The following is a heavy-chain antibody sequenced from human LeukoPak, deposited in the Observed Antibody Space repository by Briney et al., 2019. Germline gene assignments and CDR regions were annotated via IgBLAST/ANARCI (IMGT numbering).Heavy chain of an antibody. CDR1: GFTFSSYA. Sequence: PGGSLRLSCAASGFTFSSYAMHWVRQAPGKGLEWVAVISYDGSNKYYADSVKGRFTISRDNAKNSLYLQMNSLRAEDTAVYYCARDLGGYYYDSSGYYYDYWGQGALVTVSS. D-gene: IGHD3-22*01. CDR2: ISYDGSNK. V-gene: IGHV3-30*04. J-gene: IGHJ4*02. CDR3: ARDLGGYYYDSSGYYYDY.